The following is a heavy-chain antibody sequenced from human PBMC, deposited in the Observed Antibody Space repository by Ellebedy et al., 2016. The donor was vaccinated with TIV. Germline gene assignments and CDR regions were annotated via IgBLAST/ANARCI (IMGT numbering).Heavy chain of an antibody. CDR1: GGSINSFY. J-gene: IGHJ4*02. Sequence: SETLSLTCTVSGGSINSFYWSWIRQPPGKGLEWIGYISYSIYYSGSTNYNPSLKSRATITVDTSKNHFSLRLSSVTAADTAVYYCAEGRSGWYYFDYWGQGTRVTVSS. CDR2: ISYSIYYSGST. V-gene: IGHV4-59*12. D-gene: IGHD6-19*01. CDR3: AEGRSGWYYFDY.